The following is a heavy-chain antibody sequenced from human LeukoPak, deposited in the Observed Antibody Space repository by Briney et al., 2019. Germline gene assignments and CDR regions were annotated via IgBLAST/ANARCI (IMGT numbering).Heavy chain of an antibody. CDR1: GFTFSSYT. D-gene: IGHD3-22*01. CDR3: ARNFKSDSYDFSGFYS. CDR2: ISGSGYDT. V-gene: IGHV3-21*01. J-gene: IGHJ5*02. Sequence: PGGSLRLSCAASGFTFSSYTMTWVRQAPGKGLEWVSSISGSGYDTYYADSLKGRFTISRDNPKNSLYLQMDSLRAEDTAVYFCARNFKSDSYDFSGFYSWGQGTLVIVSS.